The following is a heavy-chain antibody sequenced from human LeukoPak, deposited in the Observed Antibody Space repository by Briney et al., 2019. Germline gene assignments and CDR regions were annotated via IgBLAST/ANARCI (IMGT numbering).Heavy chain of an antibody. CDR1: GYSFKTYW. CDR2: VYPGDSDT. J-gene: IGHJ3*02. Sequence: GESLKISCQGSGYSFKTYWIGWVRQVPGKGLEWMGIVYPGDSDTRYSPSFQGQVTISADKSISTAYLQWSSLKASDTAMYYCARPGGAYDAFDIWGQGTMVTVSS. CDR3: ARPGGAYDAFDI. D-gene: IGHD2-8*02. V-gene: IGHV5-51*01.